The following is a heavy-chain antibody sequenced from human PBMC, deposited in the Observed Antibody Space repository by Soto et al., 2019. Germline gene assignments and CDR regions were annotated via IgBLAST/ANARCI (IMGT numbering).Heavy chain of an antibody. D-gene: IGHD3-22*01. CDR3: ARGGENYYDSSGYWNHVY. J-gene: IGHJ4*02. V-gene: IGHV4-34*01. CDR1: GGSFSGYY. Sequence: PSETLSLTCAVYGGSFSGYYWSWIRQPPGKGLEWIGEINHSGSTNYNPSLKSRVTISVDTSKNQFSLKLSSVTAADTAVYYCARGGENYYDSSGYWNHVYWGQGTLVTVSS. CDR2: INHSGST.